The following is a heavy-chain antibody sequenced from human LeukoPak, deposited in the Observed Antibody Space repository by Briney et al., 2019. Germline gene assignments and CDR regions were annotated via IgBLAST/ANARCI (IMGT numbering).Heavy chain of an antibody. V-gene: IGHV3-23*01. CDR2: ISGDAGST. Sequence: GGSLRLSYAASRFTVSSYAMGWVRQALGKPLEPVSAISGDAGSTYYAHSVKGRFTISRDNSKNTLYLQMNSLRAEDTAVYYCAKNPGSYRLQHDYWGQGTLVTVSS. J-gene: IGHJ4*02. CDR1: RFTVSSYA. CDR3: AKNPGSYRLQHDY. D-gene: IGHD3-16*02.